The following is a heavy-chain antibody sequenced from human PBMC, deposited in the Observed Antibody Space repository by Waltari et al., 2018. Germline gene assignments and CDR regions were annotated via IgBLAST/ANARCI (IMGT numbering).Heavy chain of an antibody. CDR1: GYFISSGYY. CDR2: IIHSGST. V-gene: IGHV4-38-2*01. D-gene: IGHD3-3*02. CDR3: VRVSNQWYFDL. Sequence: QVQLQESGTGLVKASETLSLTCGVSGYFISSGYYWGWIRRPPGKGLEWIGSIIHSGSTYYNPSLKSRVTISVDTSKNQFTLNLNSVTAADTAVYYCVRVSNQWYFDLWGRGTLVSVSS. J-gene: IGHJ2*01.